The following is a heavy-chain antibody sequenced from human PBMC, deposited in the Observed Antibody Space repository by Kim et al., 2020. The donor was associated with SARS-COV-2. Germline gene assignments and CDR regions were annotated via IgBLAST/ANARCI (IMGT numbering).Heavy chain of an antibody. Sequence: GGSLRLSCAASGFTFSSYSMNWVRQAPGKGLEWVSSISSSSSYIYYADSVKGRFTISRDNAKNSLYLQMNSLRAEDTAVYYCAPDLITGTTSDYWGQGTLVTVSS. CDR2: ISSSSSYI. J-gene: IGHJ4*02. D-gene: IGHD1-7*01. CDR1: GFTFSSYS. V-gene: IGHV3-21*01. CDR3: APDLITGTTSDY.